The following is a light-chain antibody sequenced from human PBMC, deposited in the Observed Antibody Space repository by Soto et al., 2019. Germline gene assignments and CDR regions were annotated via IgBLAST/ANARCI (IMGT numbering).Light chain of an antibody. J-gene: IGKJ2*01. V-gene: IGKV4-1*01. Sequence: DIVMTQSPDSLAVSLGERATINCKSRQSVLYSSNNKNYLSWYQQKPGQPPKLLIYWASTRESGVPDRFSGSGSGTHFTLTISSLQAEDVAVYYCQQYYNTPYTFGQGTKVDIK. CDR1: QSVLYSSNNKNY. CDR3: QQYYNTPYT. CDR2: WAS.